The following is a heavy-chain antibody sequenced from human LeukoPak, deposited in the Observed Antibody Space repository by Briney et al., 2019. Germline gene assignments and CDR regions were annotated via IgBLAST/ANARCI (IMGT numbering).Heavy chain of an antibody. CDR3: ARDQRWLQLKTHFDY. CDR2: ISAYNGNT. V-gene: IGHV1-18*01. Sequence: ASVKVSCKASGYTFTSYGISWVRQAPGQGLEWMGWISAYNGNTNYAQKLQGRVTMTTDTSTSTAYMELRSLRSDDTAAYYCARDQRWLQLKTHFDYWGQGTLVTVSS. J-gene: IGHJ4*02. CDR1: GYTFTSYG. D-gene: IGHD5-24*01.